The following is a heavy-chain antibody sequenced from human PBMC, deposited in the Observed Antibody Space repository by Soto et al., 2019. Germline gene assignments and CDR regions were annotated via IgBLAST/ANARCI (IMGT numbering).Heavy chain of an antibody. Sequence: CGSPNLSSAASGLRLSTYLMSWVRQDPGQGLEWVANIKQGGNEKFYVDSVKGRFTISRDNDKKSLYLQMDSLRVEDTAVYYCVGALTYEVPSYYYGMDVWGQGITVTVSS. D-gene: IGHD3-16*01. J-gene: IGHJ6*02. CDR3: VGALTYEVPSYYYGMDV. CDR2: IKQGGNEK. CDR1: GLRLSTYL. V-gene: IGHV3-7*01.